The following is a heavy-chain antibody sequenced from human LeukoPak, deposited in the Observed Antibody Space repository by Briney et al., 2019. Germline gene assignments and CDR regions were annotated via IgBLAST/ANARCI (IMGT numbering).Heavy chain of an antibody. J-gene: IGHJ6*02. CDR1: GYRFSSYW. V-gene: IGHV5-51*01. CDR2: IYPGDSDT. D-gene: IGHD2-2*01. CDR3: AVNGFCSSSDCFRDAGNSYFYYALDV. Sequence: GESLKISCKGSGYRFSSYWIAWVRQKPGQGLEWMGSIYPGDSDTRYSPSFQGQVTISVDKSNSTANLQWSSLKASDTAMYYCAVNGFCSSSDCFRDAGNSYFYYALDVWGQGTTVTVSS.